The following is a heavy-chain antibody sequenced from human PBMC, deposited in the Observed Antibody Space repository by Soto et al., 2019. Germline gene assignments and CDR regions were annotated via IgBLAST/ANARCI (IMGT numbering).Heavy chain of an antibody. Sequence: ASVKVSCKASGGTFSRYGINWVRQAPGHGLEWMGGIIPLFGTANYAQKFQGRVTITADESTSTAHMELRSLRSEDAAVYYCARDYGHDCSGGNCYFYFWGQGTLVTVSS. CDR2: IIPLFGTA. CDR3: ARDYGHDCSGGNCYFYF. J-gene: IGHJ4*02. CDR1: GGTFSRYG. D-gene: IGHD2-15*01. V-gene: IGHV1-69*13.